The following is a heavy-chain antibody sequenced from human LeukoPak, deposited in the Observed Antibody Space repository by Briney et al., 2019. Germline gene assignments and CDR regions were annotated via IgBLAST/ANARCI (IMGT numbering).Heavy chain of an antibody. CDR2: IYYSRST. V-gene: IGHV4-59*01. Sequence: SETLSLTCTVSGGSISTYYWSWIRQPPGKGLEWIGYIYYSRSTNYNPSLKSRVTISVDTSKNQFSLKLSSVAAADTAVYYCARAPSAKNSSPYFFDYWGQGTLVTVSS. CDR3: ARAPSAKNSSPYFFDY. D-gene: IGHD6-6*01. J-gene: IGHJ4*02. CDR1: GGSISTYY.